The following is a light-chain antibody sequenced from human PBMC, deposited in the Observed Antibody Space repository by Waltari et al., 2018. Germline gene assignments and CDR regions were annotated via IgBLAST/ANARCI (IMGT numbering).Light chain of an antibody. V-gene: IGKV3-15*01. J-gene: IGKJ2*01. CDR1: QSINDK. Sequence: EIVMTQSPATLSVSPGERATLSCRASQSINDKLAWYQQRPGQAPRLHIYGASTRATDIPARFSGSGSGTEFTLTISSLQSEDLAVYFCQQYYSWPPYTFGQGTKLEIK. CDR2: GAS. CDR3: QQYYSWPPYT.